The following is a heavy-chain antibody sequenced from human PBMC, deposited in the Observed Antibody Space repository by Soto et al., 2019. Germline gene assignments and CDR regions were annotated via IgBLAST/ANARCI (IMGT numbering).Heavy chain of an antibody. CDR3: ARNLESSSSSDNWFDP. V-gene: IGHV6-1*01. CDR1: GDSVSSSSAV. D-gene: IGHD6-6*01. CDR2: TYYRSKWFN. Sequence: PSQTLSLTCVISGDSVSSSSAVWIWIRQSPSRDLEWLGRTYYRSKWFNDYAVSVRSRIRITPDTAKNQVSLQLNSATPEDTAVYYCARNLESSSSSDNWFDPWGQGTLVTVPP. J-gene: IGHJ5*02.